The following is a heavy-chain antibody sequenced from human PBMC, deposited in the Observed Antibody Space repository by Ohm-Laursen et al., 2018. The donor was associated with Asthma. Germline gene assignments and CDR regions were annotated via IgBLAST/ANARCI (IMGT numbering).Heavy chain of an antibody. V-gene: IGHV4-39*01. J-gene: IGHJ4*02. D-gene: IGHD1-1*01. CDR2: IYYSGST. CDR1: GGSISSSSYY. CDR3: ARGPMHDYYFDN. Sequence: TLSLTCIASGGSISSSSYYWAWIRQPPGKGLEWIGSIYYSGSTYQNPSLKSRVTMSVDTSKNQFSLKLSFVTAADTAVYYCARGPMHDYYFDNWGQGTLVTVSS.